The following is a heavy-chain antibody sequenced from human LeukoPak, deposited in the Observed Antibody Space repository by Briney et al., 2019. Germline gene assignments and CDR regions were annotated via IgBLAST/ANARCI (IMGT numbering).Heavy chain of an antibody. CDR2: ISSSSSYI. Sequence: PGGSLRLSCAASGFTFSSYAMSWVRQAPGKGLEWVSSISSSSSYIYYADSVKGRFTISRDNAKNSLYLQMNSLRAEDTAVYYCARPYSSGWYTDWGQGTLVTVSS. J-gene: IGHJ4*02. V-gene: IGHV3-21*01. CDR1: GFTFSSYA. CDR3: ARPYSSGWYTD. D-gene: IGHD6-19*01.